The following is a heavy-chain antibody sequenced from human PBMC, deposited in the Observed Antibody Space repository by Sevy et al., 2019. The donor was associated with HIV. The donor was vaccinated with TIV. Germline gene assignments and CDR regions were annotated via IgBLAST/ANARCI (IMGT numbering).Heavy chain of an antibody. J-gene: IGHJ4*02. V-gene: IGHV1-18*01. Sequence: ASVKVSCKASGYIFTSYGISWVRQARRQGLEWMGWINGHNGNTNYVQNLQGRVTMTTDTSTNTAYMELRSLRSDDTAVYYCARDGYDGSGYQRGLFDFWGQGTLVTVS. CDR1: GYIFTSYG. CDR3: ARDGYDGSGYQRGLFDF. CDR2: INGHNGNT. D-gene: IGHD3-22*01.